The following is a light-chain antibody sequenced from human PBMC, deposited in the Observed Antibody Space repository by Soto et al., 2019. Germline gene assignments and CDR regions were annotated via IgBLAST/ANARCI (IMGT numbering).Light chain of an antibody. J-gene: IGLJ2*01. CDR1: ISDIGNYNY. V-gene: IGLV2-14*01. Sequence: QSALTQPASVSGSPGQSITISCTGTISDIGNYNYVTWFQQRPGEPPKFIIYDATTRPSGLSYRFSGSKSANTASLTISGPQAEDEADYYCSSYRSTNPLVFGGGTKLTVL. CDR3: SSYRSTNPLV. CDR2: DAT.